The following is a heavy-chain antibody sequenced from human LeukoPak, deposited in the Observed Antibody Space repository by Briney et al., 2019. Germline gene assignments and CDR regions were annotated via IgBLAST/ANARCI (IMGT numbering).Heavy chain of an antibody. CDR3: ATYTRHCSGGTCYSIDY. D-gene: IGHD2-15*01. CDR2: VYYIGGT. CDR1: GDSISSYH. Sequence: SETLSLTCTVSGDSISSYHWTWIRQPPGRGLEWIGYVYYIGGTTYNTSLKRRVSISLDRSNNQFSLKLSSVTAADTAIYYCATYTRHCSGGTCYSIDYWGQGTLVTVSS. J-gene: IGHJ4*02. V-gene: IGHV4-59*12.